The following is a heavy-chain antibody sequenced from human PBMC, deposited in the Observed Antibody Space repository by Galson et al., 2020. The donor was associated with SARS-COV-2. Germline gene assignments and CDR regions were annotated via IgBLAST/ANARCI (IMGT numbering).Heavy chain of an antibody. CDR3: ATEISYGIYYYYGMDV. J-gene: IGHJ6*02. Sequence: GGSLRLSCAASGFTFSSYEMNWVRQAPGKGLEWVSYISSSGSTIYYADSVKGRFTISRDNAKNPLYLQMNSLRAEDTAVYYCATEISYGIYYYYGMDVWGQGTTVTVSS. D-gene: IGHD5-18*01. CDR2: ISSSGSTI. V-gene: IGHV3-48*03. CDR1: GFTFSSYE.